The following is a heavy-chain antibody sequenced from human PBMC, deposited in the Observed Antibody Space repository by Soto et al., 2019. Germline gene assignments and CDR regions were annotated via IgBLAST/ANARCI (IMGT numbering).Heavy chain of an antibody. J-gene: IGHJ6*03. V-gene: IGHV3-30*14. CDR3: ARDNLAYDILTGSRYYYYYYMDV. CDR2: ISYDGSNK. CDR1: GFTFSSYA. D-gene: IGHD3-9*01. Sequence: GGSLRLSCAASGFTFSSYAMHRVRQAPGKGLEWVAVISYDGSNKYYADSVKGRFTISRDNSKNTLYLQMNSLRAEDTAVYYCARDNLAYDILTGSRYYYYYYMDVWGKGTTVTVSS.